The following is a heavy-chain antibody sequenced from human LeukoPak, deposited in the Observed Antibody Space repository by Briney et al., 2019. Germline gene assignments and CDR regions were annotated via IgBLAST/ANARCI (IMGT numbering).Heavy chain of an antibody. Sequence: GSSVKVSCKASGGTFSSYAISWVRQAPGQGLEWMGGIIPIFGTANYAQKFQGRVTITTDESTSTAYMELSSLRSEDTAVYYCATRTLAARRGVFYYYYYMDVWGKGTTVTVSS. V-gene: IGHV1-69*05. D-gene: IGHD6-6*01. J-gene: IGHJ6*03. CDR1: GGTFSSYA. CDR3: ATRTLAARRGVFYYYYYMDV. CDR2: IIPIFGTA.